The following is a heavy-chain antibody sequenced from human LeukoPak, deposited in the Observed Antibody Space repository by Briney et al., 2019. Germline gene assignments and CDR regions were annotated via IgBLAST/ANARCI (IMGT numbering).Heavy chain of an antibody. CDR3: ARAYSSSWAPTLDY. D-gene: IGHD6-13*01. CDR1: GYTFTSLD. CDR2: INPNSGNR. Sequence: ASVKVSCKASGYTFTSLDINWVRQATGQGLEWMGWINPNSGNRGYAQQFQGRVTITRDTSISTAYMELTSLRSEDTAVYYCARAYSSSWAPTLDYWGQGTLVTVSS. V-gene: IGHV1-8*03. J-gene: IGHJ4*02.